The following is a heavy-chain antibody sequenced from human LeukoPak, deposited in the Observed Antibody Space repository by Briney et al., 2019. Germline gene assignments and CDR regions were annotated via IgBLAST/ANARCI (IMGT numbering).Heavy chain of an antibody. D-gene: IGHD4-17*01. J-gene: IGHJ4*02. CDR1: GGSISSYY. Sequence: SETLSLTCTVSGGSISSYYWSWIRQPPGKGLEWIGYIYYSGSTNYNPSLKSRVTISVDTSKNQFSLKLSSVTAADTAVYYCARLDITVTTFDYWGQGTLVTVSS. V-gene: IGHV4-59*08. CDR2: IYYSGST. CDR3: ARLDITVTTFDY.